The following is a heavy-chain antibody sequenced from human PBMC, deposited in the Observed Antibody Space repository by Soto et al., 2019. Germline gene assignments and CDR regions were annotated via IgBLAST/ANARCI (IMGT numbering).Heavy chain of an antibody. CDR3: ARGFPLWFAP. J-gene: IGHJ5*02. Sequence: QVQLVQSGAEEKKPGASVKVSCKASGYTFTNYAMHWVRQAPGQRLEWMGWINAGNGNTKYSQKFQGRVTITRDTAASTAYMELSSLRSEDTAVYDSARGFPLWFAPWGQGTLVTVSS. CDR2: INAGNGNT. CDR1: GYTFTNYA. D-gene: IGHD3-16*02. V-gene: IGHV1-3*05.